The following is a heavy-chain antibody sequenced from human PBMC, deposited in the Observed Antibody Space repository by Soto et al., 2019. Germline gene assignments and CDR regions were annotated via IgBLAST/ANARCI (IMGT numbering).Heavy chain of an antibody. J-gene: IGHJ3*01. CDR2: ISAYNGNT. V-gene: IGHV1-18*01. D-gene: IGHD2-15*01. CDR3: ARDYGYCSGGSCEPDDAFDV. Sequence: QVQLVQSGAEVKKPGASVKVSCKASGYTFTSYGISWVRQAPGQGLEWMGWISAYNGNTNYAQKLQGRVTMTTDTSTSTAYMELRSLRSDDTAVYYCARDYGYCSGGSCEPDDAFDVWGQGTMVTVSS. CDR1: GYTFTSYG.